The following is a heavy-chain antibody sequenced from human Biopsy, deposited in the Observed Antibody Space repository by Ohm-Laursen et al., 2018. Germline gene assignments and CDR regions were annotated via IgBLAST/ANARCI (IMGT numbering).Heavy chain of an antibody. V-gene: IGHV1-69*13. J-gene: IGHJ6*02. CDR2: IIPGSEKA. Sequence: GSSVKVSCKASGGAFTNYAINWVRQAPGHGPEWMGGIIPGSEKAGYAERFQGRVTITADVTTTTAYMDLSGLRSEDTAVYYCVAYPSSGFFENNDDFAMDVWGQGTTVIVSS. CDR1: GGAFTNYA. D-gene: IGHD6-19*01. CDR3: VAYPSSGFFENNDDFAMDV.